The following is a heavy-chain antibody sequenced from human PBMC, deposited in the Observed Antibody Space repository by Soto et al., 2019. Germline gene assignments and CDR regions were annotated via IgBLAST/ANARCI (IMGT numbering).Heavy chain of an antibody. V-gene: IGHV3-7*04. D-gene: IGHD5-12*01. CDR3: ARDGDGIVATINVFDY. CDR1: GFTISSYW. CDR2: IKQDGTEK. Sequence: SLRLSCTASGFTISSYWMTWVRQAPGKGLEWVANIKQDGTEKFYVDSVKGRFTISRDNAKNSLYPQMNSLRAEDTAVYYCARDGDGIVATINVFDYWGQGTLVTVS. J-gene: IGHJ4*02.